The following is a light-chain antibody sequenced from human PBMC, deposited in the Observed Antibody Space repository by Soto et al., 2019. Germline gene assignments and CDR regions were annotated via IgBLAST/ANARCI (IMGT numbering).Light chain of an antibody. J-gene: IGKJ2*01. V-gene: IGKV3D-15*01. CDR3: QQYNNWPPYT. CDR1: QSVSSN. Sequence: EIVMTQSPATLSVSPGERATLSCRASQSVSSNFAWYQQRPAQAPRLLIYDVSTRATGVPTRFSGSGSGTEFTLTISSLQSEDFAVYYCQQYNNWPPYTFGQGTKLEIK. CDR2: DVS.